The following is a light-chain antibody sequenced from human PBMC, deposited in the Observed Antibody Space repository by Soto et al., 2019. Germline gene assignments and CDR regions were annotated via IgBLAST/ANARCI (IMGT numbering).Light chain of an antibody. CDR1: QTIGSN. CDR2: AAS. Sequence: EIVMTQSPDTLSVSPGARGTLSCRASQTIGSNLAWYQQKPGQAPRLLIYAASTRDTGIPARLSGSGSGTEFTLTISSLQSEDFAVYYCQQYNNWPPQATFGQGTKVEIK. V-gene: IGKV3-15*01. J-gene: IGKJ1*01. CDR3: QQYNNWPPQAT.